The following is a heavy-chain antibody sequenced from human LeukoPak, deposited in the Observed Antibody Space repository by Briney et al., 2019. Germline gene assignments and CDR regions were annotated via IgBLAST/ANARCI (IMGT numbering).Heavy chain of an antibody. CDR3: AKVAVRGYCSSTSCYGPWFDP. V-gene: IGHV3-23*01. CDR2: ISGSGGST. D-gene: IGHD2-2*01. CDR1: GFTFSSYA. Sequence: PGGSLRLSCAASGFTFSSYAMSWVRQAPGKGLEWVSAISGSGGSTYYADSVKGRFTISRDNSKNTLYLQMNSLRAEDTAVYYCAKVAVRGYCSSTSCYGPWFDPWGQGTLVTVSS. J-gene: IGHJ5*02.